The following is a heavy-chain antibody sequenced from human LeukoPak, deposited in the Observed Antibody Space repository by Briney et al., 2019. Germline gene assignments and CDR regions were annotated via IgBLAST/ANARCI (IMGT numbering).Heavy chain of an antibody. D-gene: IGHD2-8*01. J-gene: IGHJ6*03. CDR1: GFTFSSYG. Sequence: PGGSLRLSCAASGFTFSSYGMHGVRQAPGKGLEGVAVIWYDGSNKYYADSVKGRFTISRDNSKNTLYLQMNSLRAEDTAVYYCAKGGGLYCTNGVCQGTYHYYYMDVWGKGTTVTVSS. CDR2: IWYDGSNK. V-gene: IGHV3-33*06. CDR3: AKGGGLYCTNGVCQGTYHYYYMDV.